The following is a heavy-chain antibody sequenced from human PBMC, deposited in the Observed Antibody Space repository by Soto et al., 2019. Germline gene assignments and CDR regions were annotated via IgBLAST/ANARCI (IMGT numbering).Heavy chain of an antibody. CDR1: GFPFSDYY. V-gene: IGHV3-11*05. J-gene: IGHJ4*02. CDR2: IGSSSSYT. CDR3: ARRGPTGYYNY. D-gene: IGHD3-9*01. Sequence: QVQLVESGGDLVKPGGSLRLSCAASGFPFSDYYMSWIRQAPGKGLEWVSSIGSSSSYTNYADSVKGRFTISRDNAKNSLYRQMNSLGVEGTTVYCCARRGPTGYYNYWGPGTLVKVSA.